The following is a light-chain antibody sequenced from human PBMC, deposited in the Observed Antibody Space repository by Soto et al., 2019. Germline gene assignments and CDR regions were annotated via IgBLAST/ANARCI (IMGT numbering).Light chain of an antibody. Sequence: QSALTQPASVSGSPGQSITISCTGTSSDVGGYNHVSWYQLHPGKAPKLMVYEVSNRPSGVSNRFSGSKSGNTASLTISGLQAEDEADYYCGSYTSSTAYVFGTGTKVTVL. V-gene: IGLV2-14*01. CDR2: EVS. J-gene: IGLJ1*01. CDR1: SSDVGGYNH. CDR3: GSYTSSTAYV.